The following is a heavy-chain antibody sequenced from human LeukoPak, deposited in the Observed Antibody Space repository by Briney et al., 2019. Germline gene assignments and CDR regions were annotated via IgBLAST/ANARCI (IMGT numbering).Heavy chain of an antibody. CDR3: ATLKGGGDTEIDY. D-gene: IGHD3-10*01. J-gene: IGHJ4*02. CDR1: GFTFSSYG. V-gene: IGHV3-15*01. Sequence: PGGSLRLSCAASGFTFSSYGMSWVRQAPGKGLEWVGRIKSKTDGGTTDYAAPVKGRFTISRDDSKNALYLQMNSLKIEDTAVYYCATLKGGGDTEIDYWGQGTLVTVSS. CDR2: IKSKTDGGTT.